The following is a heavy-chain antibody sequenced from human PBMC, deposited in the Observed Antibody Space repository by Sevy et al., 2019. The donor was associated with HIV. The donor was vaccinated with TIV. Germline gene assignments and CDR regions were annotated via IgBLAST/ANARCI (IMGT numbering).Heavy chain of an antibody. CDR2: ISGSAHGT. J-gene: IGHJ4*02. CDR3: VKEVSEYSYSDY. V-gene: IGHV3-23*01. D-gene: IGHD5-18*01. CDR1: GFTFSNYA. Sequence: GGSLRLSCAASGFTFSNYAMSWVRQTPGKGLEWVSAISGSAHGTYYTDSVKGRFTISRDNSKNMLFLQMNSLRADDTAVYYCVKEVSEYSYSDYWGQGTLVTVSS.